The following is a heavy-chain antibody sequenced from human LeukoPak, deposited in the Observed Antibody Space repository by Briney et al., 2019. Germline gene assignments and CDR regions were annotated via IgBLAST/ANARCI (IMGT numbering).Heavy chain of an antibody. V-gene: IGHV3-21*04. CDR2: ISSRSSSM. D-gene: IGHD3-10*01. Sequence: PGGSLRLSCAASGLTFSSYSMNWVRQAPGKGLEWVSSISSRSSSMYYADSVKGRFTISRDNAKNSLYLQMNSLRVEDTALYYCATDRGSGWFDPWGQGTLVTVSS. CDR1: GLTFSSYS. CDR3: ATDRGSGWFDP. J-gene: IGHJ5*02.